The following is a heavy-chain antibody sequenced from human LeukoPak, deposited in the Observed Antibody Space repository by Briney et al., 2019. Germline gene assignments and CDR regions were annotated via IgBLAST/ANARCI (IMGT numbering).Heavy chain of an antibody. V-gene: IGHV3-23*01. D-gene: IGHD3-10*02. CDR3: AKGYYYVSCCAFDI. Sequence: LPGGSLRLSCAASGFTFSNYAMNWVRQAPGQGLEWVSAISDGGGNTLYADSVRGRFSISRDDSKNTLYMQLNSLRVEDTAVYYCAKGYYYVSCCAFDIWGQGTMVTVSS. J-gene: IGHJ3*02. CDR2: ISDGGGNT. CDR1: GFTFSNYA.